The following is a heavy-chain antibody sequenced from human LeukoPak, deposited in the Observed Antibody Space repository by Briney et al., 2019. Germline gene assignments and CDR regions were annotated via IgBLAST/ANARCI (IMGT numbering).Heavy chain of an antibody. D-gene: IGHD6-13*01. Sequence: PSETLSLTCSVSGGSVNSGSYYWSWIRQPPGKGLEWIGYIYYNGIANYNPSLKSRVTISLDTSKNQISLKLTSVTPADTAVYYCARDNIAAAGTSVYWGQGTLVTVSS. V-gene: IGHV4-61*01. CDR3: ARDNIAAAGTSVY. CDR2: IYYNGIA. J-gene: IGHJ4*02. CDR1: GGSVNSGSYY.